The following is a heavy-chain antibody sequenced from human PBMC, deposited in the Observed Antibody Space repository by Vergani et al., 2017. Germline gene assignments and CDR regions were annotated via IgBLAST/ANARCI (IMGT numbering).Heavy chain of an antibody. CDR2: ISAYNGNT. Sequence: QVQLVQSGAEVKKPGASVKVSCKASGYTFTSYGISWVRQAPGQGLEWMGWISAYNGNTNYAQKLQGRVTMTTDTSTRTAYMELRSLRSDDTAVYYCARVRRGFYYGSGSYSYYGMDVWGQGTTVTVSS. D-gene: IGHD3-10*01. CDR3: ARVRRGFYYGSGSYSYYGMDV. J-gene: IGHJ6*02. V-gene: IGHV1-18*04. CDR1: GYTFTSYG.